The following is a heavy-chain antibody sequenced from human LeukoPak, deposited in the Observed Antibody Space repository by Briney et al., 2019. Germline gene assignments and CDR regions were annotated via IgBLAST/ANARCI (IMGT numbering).Heavy chain of an antibody. Sequence: SVKVSCKASGGTFSSYAISWVRQAPGQGLEWMGGIIPIFGTANYAQKFQGRVTITADESTSTAYMELSSLRSEDTAVYYCAREPYSSSWTSGFDYWGQGTLVIVSS. J-gene: IGHJ4*02. CDR3: AREPYSSSWTSGFDY. CDR2: IIPIFGTA. V-gene: IGHV1-69*13. D-gene: IGHD6-13*01. CDR1: GGTFSSYA.